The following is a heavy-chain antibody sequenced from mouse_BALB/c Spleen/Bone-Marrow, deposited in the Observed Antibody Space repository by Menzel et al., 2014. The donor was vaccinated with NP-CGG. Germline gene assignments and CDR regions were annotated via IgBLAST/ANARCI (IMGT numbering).Heavy chain of an antibody. CDR2: ISSGGST. Sequence: EVMLVESGGGLVKPGGSLKLSCAASGFTFSSYAMSWFRQTPGKRLEWVASISSGGSTYYSDSVKGRFSISRDNARNILYLQMSSLRSEDTAMYYCARGYDGYYGFAYWGQGTLVTVSA. CDR1: GFTFSSYA. D-gene: IGHD2-3*01. V-gene: IGHV5-6-5*01. CDR3: ARGYDGYYGFAY. J-gene: IGHJ3*01.